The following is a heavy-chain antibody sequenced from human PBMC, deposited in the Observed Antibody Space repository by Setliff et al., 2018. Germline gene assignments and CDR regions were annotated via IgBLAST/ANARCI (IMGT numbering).Heavy chain of an antibody. CDR1: GGTFSSYA. D-gene: IGHD6-19*01. Sequence: SVKVSCKASGGTFSSYAISWVRQAPGQGLEWMGGIIPIFGTANYAQKFQGRVTITTDESTSTAYMGLSSLRSEDTAVYYCAREYSSGWYETGDYWGQGTLVTVSS. CDR2: IIPIFGTA. V-gene: IGHV1-69*05. J-gene: IGHJ4*02. CDR3: AREYSSGWYETGDY.